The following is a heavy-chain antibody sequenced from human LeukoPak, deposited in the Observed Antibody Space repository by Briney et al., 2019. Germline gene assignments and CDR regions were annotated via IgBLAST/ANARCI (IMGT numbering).Heavy chain of an antibody. Sequence: ASVKVSCKASGYTFTSYAMHWVRQAPGQRLEWMGWINAGNGNTKYSQKFQGRVTITRDTSASTAHMELSSLRSEDTAVYYCARAHMVRGVNNWFDPWGQGTLVTVSS. V-gene: IGHV1-3*01. CDR3: ARAHMVRGVNNWFDP. J-gene: IGHJ5*02. D-gene: IGHD3-10*01. CDR1: GYTFTSYA. CDR2: INAGNGNT.